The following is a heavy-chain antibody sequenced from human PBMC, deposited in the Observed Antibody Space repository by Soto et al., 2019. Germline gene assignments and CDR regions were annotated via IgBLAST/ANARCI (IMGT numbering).Heavy chain of an antibody. CDR2: ISAYNGNT. D-gene: IGHD6-13*01. Sequence: ASVKVSCKACGYTFTSYGISWVRQAPGQGLEGMGWISAYNGNTNYAQKLQGRVTMTTDTSTSTAYMELRSLTSDDTAVYYCARDDSSSWYVDYYYGMDVWGQGTTVTVSS. V-gene: IGHV1-18*04. CDR3: ARDDSSSWYVDYYYGMDV. CDR1: GYTFTSYG. J-gene: IGHJ6*02.